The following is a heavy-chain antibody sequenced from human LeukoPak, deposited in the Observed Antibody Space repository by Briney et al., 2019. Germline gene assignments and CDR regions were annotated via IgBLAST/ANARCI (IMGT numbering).Heavy chain of an antibody. D-gene: IGHD3-3*01. CDR2: ISSTGSTM. Sequence: GGSLRLSCAASGITFSSYEMNWVRQAPGKELEWISCISSTGSTMYYADSVKGRFTISRDNAKNSLYLQMSSLRAEDTAVYYCARGFRDSAMFLDYWGHGTLVTVSS. CDR3: ARGFRDSAMFLDY. V-gene: IGHV3-48*03. J-gene: IGHJ4*01. CDR1: GITFSSYE.